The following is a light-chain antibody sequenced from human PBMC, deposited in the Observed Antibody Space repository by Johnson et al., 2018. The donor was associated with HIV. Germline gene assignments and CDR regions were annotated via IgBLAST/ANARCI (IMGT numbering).Light chain of an antibody. J-gene: IGLJ1*01. Sequence: QSVLTQPPSVSAAPGQKVTISCSGSSSNIGNNYVSWYQQLPGTAPKLLIYDNNTRPSGIPDRFSGSKSGTSATLGITGLQTGDEADYYCGTWDSSLSVFYVFGTGTKVTVL. CDR3: GTWDSSLSVFYV. CDR2: DNN. CDR1: SSNIGNNY. V-gene: IGLV1-51*01.